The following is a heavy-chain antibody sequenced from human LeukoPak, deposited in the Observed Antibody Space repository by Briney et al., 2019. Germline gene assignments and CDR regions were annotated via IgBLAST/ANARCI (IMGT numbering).Heavy chain of an antibody. D-gene: IGHD2-15*01. CDR3: AREGGYCFGGTCRYFDY. V-gene: IGHV3-21*01. Sequence: GGSLRLSCAASGFTFSSYNMNWVRQAPGKGLEWVAYIDISSYIYYADSVKSRFTISRDNAKNSLYLQMNSLRAEDTAVFYWAREGGYCFGGTCRYFDYWGQGTLVTVSS. J-gene: IGHJ4*02. CDR2: IDISSYI. CDR1: GFTFSSYN.